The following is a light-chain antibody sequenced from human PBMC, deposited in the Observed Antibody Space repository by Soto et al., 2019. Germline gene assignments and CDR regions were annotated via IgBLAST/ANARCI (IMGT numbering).Light chain of an antibody. V-gene: IGKV3-15*01. CDR3: QQANSFPLT. CDR2: GAS. J-gene: IGKJ3*01. CDR1: HSVGSN. Sequence: VMTQSPTTLSVSPGETATLSCRASHSVGSNLAWYQQNPGQAPRLLIYGASTRATGVPARFSGSGSATQFTLTISNPQSEDFATYYCQQANSFPLTFGPGTKVDIK.